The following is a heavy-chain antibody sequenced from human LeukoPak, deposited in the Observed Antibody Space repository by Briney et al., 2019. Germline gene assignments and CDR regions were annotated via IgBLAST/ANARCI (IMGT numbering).Heavy chain of an antibody. Sequence: GGSLRLSCAASGFTFSNYIMHWVRQAPGKGLDWVTVIIENGSNQYYADSVKGRFTISRDNAKNSLYLQMNSLRAEDTAVYYCAELGITMIGGVWGKGTTVTVSS. V-gene: IGHV3-30*04. D-gene: IGHD3-10*02. J-gene: IGHJ6*04. CDR3: AELGITMIGGV. CDR2: IIENGSNQ. CDR1: GFTFSNYI.